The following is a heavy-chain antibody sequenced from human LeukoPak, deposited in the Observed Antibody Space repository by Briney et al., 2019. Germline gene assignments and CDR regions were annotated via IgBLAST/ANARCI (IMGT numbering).Heavy chain of an antibody. CDR1: GFTFSSYE. CDR2: IGSSGSAI. J-gene: IGHJ6*02. CDR3: ARAGYSRTGTMYYYYGMDV. V-gene: IGHV3-48*03. Sequence: GGSLRLSCAVSGFTFSSYEMNWVRQAPGKGLEWVSYIGSSGSAIYYADSVKGRFTISRDNAKNSLYLQMNSLRAEDTAVYYCARAGYSRTGTMYYYYGMDVWGQGTTVTVSS. D-gene: IGHD1-1*01.